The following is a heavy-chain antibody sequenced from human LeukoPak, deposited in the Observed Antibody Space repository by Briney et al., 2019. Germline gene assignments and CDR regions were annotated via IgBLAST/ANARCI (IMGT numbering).Heavy chain of an antibody. V-gene: IGHV3-9*01. CDR1: GFTFDDYA. J-gene: IGHJ3*02. D-gene: IGHD3-3*01. CDR3: ASGDFWSGYRGGAFDI. Sequence: GGSLRLSCAASGFTFDDYAVHWVRQAPGKGLEWVSGISWNSGSIGYADSVKGRFTISRDNAKNSLYLQMNSLRAEDTAVYYCASGDFWSGYRGGAFDIWGQGTMVTVSS. CDR2: ISWNSGSI.